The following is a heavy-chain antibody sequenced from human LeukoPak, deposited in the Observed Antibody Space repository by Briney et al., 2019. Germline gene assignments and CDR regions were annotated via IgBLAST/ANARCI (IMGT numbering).Heavy chain of an antibody. D-gene: IGHD6-13*01. V-gene: IGHV3-23*01. CDR2: ISGSGGST. Sequence: GASLRLSCAASGFTFSSYAMSWVRQAPGKGLEWGSAISGSGGSTYYADSVKGRFTISRDNSKNTLYLQMNSLRAEDTAVYYCAKEGLRIAAAGYFDYWGQGTLVTVSS. CDR3: AKEGLRIAAAGYFDY. CDR1: GFTFSSYA. J-gene: IGHJ4*02.